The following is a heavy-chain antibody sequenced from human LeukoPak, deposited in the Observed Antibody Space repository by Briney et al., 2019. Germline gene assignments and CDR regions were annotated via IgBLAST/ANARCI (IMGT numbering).Heavy chain of an antibody. CDR3: ARGTRPPDY. J-gene: IGHJ4*02. V-gene: IGHV3-48*02. CDR1: GFTFSAYS. Sequence: PGGSLGLSCAASGFTFSAYSVNWVRQAPGKGLEWVSFISSSSSTIHYADSVKGRFTISRDNAKNSLYLQMNSLRDEDTAVYYCARGTRPPDYWGQGTLVTVSS. D-gene: IGHD2-2*01. CDR2: ISSSSSTI.